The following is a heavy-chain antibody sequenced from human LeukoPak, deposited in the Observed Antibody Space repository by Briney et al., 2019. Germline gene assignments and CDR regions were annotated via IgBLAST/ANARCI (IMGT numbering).Heavy chain of an antibody. CDR3: ARDRGVAAHLDY. CDR1: GFTFSNYG. J-gene: IGHJ4*02. V-gene: IGHV3-33*01. CDR2: IWFDGTNK. D-gene: IGHD5-12*01. Sequence: GGSLRLSCAASGFTFSNYGMHWVRQAPGKGLEWVAVIWFDGTNKYYADSVRGRLTISRDNSKNTLYLQMSSLRAEDTAVYYCARDRGVAAHLDYWGQGTQVTVSS.